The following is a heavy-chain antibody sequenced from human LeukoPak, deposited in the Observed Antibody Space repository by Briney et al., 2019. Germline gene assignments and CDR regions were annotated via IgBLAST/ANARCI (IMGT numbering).Heavy chain of an antibody. Sequence: MSSETLSLTCAVYGGSFSGYYWSWIRQPPGKGLEWIGEINHSGSTNYNPSLKSRVTISVDTSKNQFSLKLSSVTAADTAVYYCARHRRYSYGYFDYWGQGTLVTVSS. D-gene: IGHD5-18*01. CDR1: GGSFSGYY. CDR3: ARHRRYSYGYFDY. J-gene: IGHJ4*02. CDR2: INHSGST. V-gene: IGHV4-34*01.